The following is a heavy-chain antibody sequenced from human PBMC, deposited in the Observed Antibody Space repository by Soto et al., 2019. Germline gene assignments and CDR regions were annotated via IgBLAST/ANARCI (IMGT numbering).Heavy chain of an antibody. Sequence: GESLKISCKASGFSFSDYWIGWVRQMPGKGLEWMGIIYPGDGDTRYSPSFQGQVTISADRSITTAYLRWSSLKASDTAMYYCARWGTIETAGPWLDPWGWGPLVTGSLGRVRLRAGDTAVYYCAREGEYGILTGSCGALEIWGQGTMVTV. CDR2: IYPGDGDT. J-gene: IGHJ3*02. CDR1: GFSFSDYW. D-gene: IGHD3-10*01. CDR3: ARWGTIETAGPWLDPWGWGPLVTGSLGRVRLRAGDTAVYYCAREGEYGILTGSCGALEI. V-gene: IGHV5-51*01.